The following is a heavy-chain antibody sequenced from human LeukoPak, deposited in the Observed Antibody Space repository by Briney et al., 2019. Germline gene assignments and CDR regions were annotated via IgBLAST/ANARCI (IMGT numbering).Heavy chain of an antibody. CDR2: INPNSGGT. CDR3: ARDLVAVAGRDY. Sequence: ASVKVSCKASGYTFTGYYMHWVRQAPGQGLEWMGWINPNSGGTNYAQKFQGRVTMTRDTSISTAYMELSRLRSDDTAVYCCARDLVAVAGRDYWGQGTLVTVSS. D-gene: IGHD6-19*01. CDR1: GYTFTGYY. J-gene: IGHJ4*02. V-gene: IGHV1-2*02.